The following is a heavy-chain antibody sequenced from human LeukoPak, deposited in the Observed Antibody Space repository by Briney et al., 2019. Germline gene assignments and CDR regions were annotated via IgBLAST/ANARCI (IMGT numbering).Heavy chain of an antibody. CDR2: ISAYNGNT. CDR1: GYTFTSYG. Sequence: GASVKVSCKASGYTFTSYGISWVRQAPGQGLEWMGWISAYNGNTNYAQKLQGRVTMTTDTSMSTAYMELRSLRSDDTAVYYCAVTLGRITGTTFSDYWGQGTLVTVSS. CDR3: AVTLGRITGTTFSDY. V-gene: IGHV1-18*01. J-gene: IGHJ4*02. D-gene: IGHD1-7*01.